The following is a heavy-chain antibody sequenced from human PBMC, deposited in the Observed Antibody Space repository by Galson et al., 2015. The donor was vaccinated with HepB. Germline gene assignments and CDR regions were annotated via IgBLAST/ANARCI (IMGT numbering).Heavy chain of an antibody. D-gene: IGHD3-22*01. CDR3: ARLYDSSGYTAGRFDY. CDR1: GGSISSSSYY. Sequence: ETLSLTCPVSGGSISSSSYYWGWIRQPPGKGLEWIGSIYYSGSTYYNPSLKSRVTISVDTSKNQFSLKLSSVTAADTAVYYCARLYDSSGYTAGRFDYWGQGTLVTVSS. V-gene: IGHV4-39*01. J-gene: IGHJ4*02. CDR2: IYYSGST.